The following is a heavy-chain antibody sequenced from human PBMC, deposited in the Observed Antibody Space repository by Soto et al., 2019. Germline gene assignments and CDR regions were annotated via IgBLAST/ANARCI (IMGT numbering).Heavy chain of an antibody. Sequence: QVQLQQSGPGLVKPSQTLSLTCAISGDSVSSNSAAWNWIRQSPSRGLEWLGRTYYRSKWYNDYAVSVKSRTTINPDTSKNQFSLPLNSVTPEDTAVYYCARDPFSSYSYYYYGMDVWGQGTTVTVSS. CDR1: GDSVSSNSAA. CDR2: TYYRSKWYN. V-gene: IGHV6-1*01. CDR3: ARDPFSSYSYYYYGMDV. J-gene: IGHJ6*02. D-gene: IGHD6-6*01.